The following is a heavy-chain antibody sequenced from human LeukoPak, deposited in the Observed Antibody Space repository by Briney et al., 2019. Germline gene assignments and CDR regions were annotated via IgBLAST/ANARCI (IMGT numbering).Heavy chain of an antibody. CDR3: AKSPYETNYDSSGYYRSYYLDY. D-gene: IGHD3-22*01. CDR1: GFTFSSYA. CDR2: ISGSGGST. J-gene: IGHJ4*02. V-gene: IGHV3-23*01. Sequence: GGSLRLSCAASGFTFSSYAMSWVRQAPGKGLEWVSAISGSGGSTYYADSVKGRFTISRDNSKNTLYLQMNSLRAEDTAVYYCAKSPYETNYDSSGYYRSYYLDYWGQGTLVTVSS.